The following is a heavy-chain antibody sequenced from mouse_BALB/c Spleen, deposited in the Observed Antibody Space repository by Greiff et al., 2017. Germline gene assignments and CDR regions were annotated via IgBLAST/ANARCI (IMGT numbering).Heavy chain of an antibody. Sequence: EGKLMESGGGLVKPGGSLKLSCAASGFTFSDYYMYWVRQTPEKRLEWVATISDGGSYTYYPDSVKGRFTISRDNAKNNLYLQMSSLKSEDTAMYYCARGAYDYDGMDYWGQGTSVTVSS. D-gene: IGHD2-4*01. CDR2: ISDGGSYT. CDR3: ARGAYDYDGMDY. V-gene: IGHV5-4*02. CDR1: GFTFSDYY. J-gene: IGHJ4*01.